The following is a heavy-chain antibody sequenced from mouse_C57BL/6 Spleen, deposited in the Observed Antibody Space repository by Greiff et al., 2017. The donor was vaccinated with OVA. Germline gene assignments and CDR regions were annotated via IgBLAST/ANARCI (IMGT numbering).Heavy chain of an antibody. CDR2: ISSGSSTI. J-gene: IGHJ1*03. CDR3: ARCAIYYGSSPWYFDV. D-gene: IGHD1-1*01. CDR1: GFPFSAYG. Sequence: EVKLMESGGGLVTPGLSLKLSCSASGFPFSAYGMHWVRQAPEKGLEWVAYISSGSSTIYYADTVKGRFTISRDNAKHTLFLQMTSLWSEYTAMYSCARCAIYYGSSPWYFDVWGTGTTVTVSS. V-gene: IGHV5-17*01.